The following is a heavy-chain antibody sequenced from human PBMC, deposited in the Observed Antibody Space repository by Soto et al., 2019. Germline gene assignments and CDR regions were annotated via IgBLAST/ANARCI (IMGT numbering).Heavy chain of an antibody. J-gene: IGHJ5*02. D-gene: IGHD3-10*01. Sequence: QVQLVQSGAEGKKPGASVKVSCKASGYTFTSYDINWVRQATGQGLEWMGWMNPNSGNTGYAQKFQGRVTMTRNTSISTAYMELSSLRSEDTAVYYCARERGSGSYYTPWFDPWGQGTLVTVSS. CDR3: ARERGSGSYYTPWFDP. CDR2: MNPNSGNT. V-gene: IGHV1-8*01. CDR1: GYTFTSYD.